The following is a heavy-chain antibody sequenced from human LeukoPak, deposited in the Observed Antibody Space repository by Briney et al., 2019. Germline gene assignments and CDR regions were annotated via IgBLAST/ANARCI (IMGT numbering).Heavy chain of an antibody. D-gene: IGHD4-17*01. CDR2: MSHRGST. CDR3: ARHMAGDYDFDY. V-gene: IGHV4-59*08. Sequence: SETLSLTCTASGGAISGYYWSWIRQPPGKGLEWVGSMSHRGSTKYNSSLKSRVTISVDPSKNQFSLRLNSVTAADTAVYYCARHMAGDYDFDYWGRGTLVTVSS. J-gene: IGHJ4*02. CDR1: GGAISGYY.